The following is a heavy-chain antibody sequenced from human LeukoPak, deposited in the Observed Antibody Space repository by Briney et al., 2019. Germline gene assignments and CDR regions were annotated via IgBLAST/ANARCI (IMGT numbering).Heavy chain of an antibody. CDR1: GFTFSSYG. CDR3: AKLPAIANFDN. Sequence: PGGSLRLSCAASGFTFSSYGMHWVRQAPGKGLEWVAVISYDGSNKYYADSVKGRFTISRDNSKNTLYLQMNSLRAEDTAVYYCAKLPAIANFDNWGQGTLVTVSS. J-gene: IGHJ4*02. V-gene: IGHV3-30*18. D-gene: IGHD6-13*01. CDR2: ISYDGSNK.